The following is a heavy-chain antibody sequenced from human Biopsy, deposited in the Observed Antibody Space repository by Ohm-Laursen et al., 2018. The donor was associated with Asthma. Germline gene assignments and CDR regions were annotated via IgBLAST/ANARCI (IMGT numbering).Heavy chain of an antibody. Sequence: ASVKVSCKSLGGTFNTYVISWVRQAPGQGLEWMGGINSFFGTTTYPQKFQGRVTITADDSTSTVYMELSSLRSEDTAVYYCARKAGSCISRTCYSLDFWGQGTLVTVSS. V-gene: IGHV1-69*13. CDR2: INSFFGTT. CDR3: ARKAGSCISRTCYSLDF. CDR1: GGTFNTYV. J-gene: IGHJ4*02. D-gene: IGHD2-2*01.